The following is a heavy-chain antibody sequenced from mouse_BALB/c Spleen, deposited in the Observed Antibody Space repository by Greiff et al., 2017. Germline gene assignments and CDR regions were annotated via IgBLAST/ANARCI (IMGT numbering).Heavy chain of an antibody. Sequence: VQLQQSGAELVKPGASVKLSCTASGFNIKDTYMHWVKQRPEQGLEWIGRIDPANGNTKYDPKFQGKATITADTSSNTAYLQLSSLTSEDTAVYYCARAYYGNYGGYWGQGTTLTVSS. CDR2: IDPANGNT. CDR3: ARAYYGNYGGY. D-gene: IGHD2-10*01. CDR1: GFNIKDTY. J-gene: IGHJ2*01. V-gene: IGHV14-3*02.